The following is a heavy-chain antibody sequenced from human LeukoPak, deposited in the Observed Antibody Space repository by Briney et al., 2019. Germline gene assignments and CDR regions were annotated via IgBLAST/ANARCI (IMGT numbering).Heavy chain of an antibody. Sequence: GRSLRLSCAASGFTFSSYAMHWVRQAPGKGLEWVAVISYDGSNKYYADSVKGRFTISRDNSKNTLYLQMNSLRAEDTAVYYCARVLVGHYDSSGYYLDGEYFQHWGQGTLVTVSS. CDR1: GFTFSSYA. D-gene: IGHD3-22*01. CDR3: ARVLVGHYDSSGYYLDGEYFQH. V-gene: IGHV3-30*14. CDR2: ISYDGSNK. J-gene: IGHJ1*01.